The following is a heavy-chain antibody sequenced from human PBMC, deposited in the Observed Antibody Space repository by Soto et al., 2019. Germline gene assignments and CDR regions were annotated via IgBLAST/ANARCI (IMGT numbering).Heavy chain of an antibody. D-gene: IGHD3-16*01. Sequence: QVQLVESGGGVVQPGRSLRLSCAASGFTFSSDAMHWVRQAPGKGLEWVAVISYDGSNKSYADAVKGRFTISSDNSKNTLYLQMNSLRAEDTAVYYCARDPTGGVECYFDLGGRGTLITVSS. CDR3: ARDPTGGVECYFDL. V-gene: IGHV3-30-3*01. CDR1: GFTFSSDA. J-gene: IGHJ2*01. CDR2: ISYDGSNK.